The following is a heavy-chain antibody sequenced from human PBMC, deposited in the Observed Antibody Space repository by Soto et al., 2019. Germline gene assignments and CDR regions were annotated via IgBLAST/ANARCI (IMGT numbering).Heavy chain of an antibody. J-gene: IGHJ4*02. D-gene: IGHD6-13*01. CDR3: ARLGDVFGGQLVAY. CDR1: GGSISSYY. CDR2: IYHSGST. V-gene: IGHV4-59*08. Sequence: QVQLQESGPGLVKPSETLSLTCTVSGGSISSYYWSWIRQPPGKGLEWIGYIYHSGSTKYNPSLKRHVTXXGXTXXNHVSPKLSSVPAADTAVYYCARLGDVFGGQLVAYWGQGTLVTVSP.